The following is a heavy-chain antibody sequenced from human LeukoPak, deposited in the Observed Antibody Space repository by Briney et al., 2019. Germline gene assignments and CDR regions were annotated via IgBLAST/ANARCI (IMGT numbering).Heavy chain of an antibody. CDR1: GYTFTGYY. J-gene: IGHJ4*02. Sequence: ASVKVSCKASGYTFTGYYIHWVRQAPGQGLEWMGWINPNSGGTSYAQKFQGRVTMTRDTSISTVYMELSRLRSDDTAVYYCARAQVEYCSGGRCYSGYWGQGTLVTVSS. CDR2: INPNSGGT. V-gene: IGHV1-2*02. CDR3: ARAQVEYCSGGRCYSGY. D-gene: IGHD2-15*01.